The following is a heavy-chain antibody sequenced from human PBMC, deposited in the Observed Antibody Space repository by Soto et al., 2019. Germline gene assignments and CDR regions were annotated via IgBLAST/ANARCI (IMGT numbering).Heavy chain of an antibody. CDR2: IVPLSGTP. D-gene: IGHD3-3*01. CDR3: ARDWRQISRGAFLDY. V-gene: IGHV1-69*06. Sequence: QVRLVQSGAEVKKPGSSVKLSCKVSGGNSNSYSIAWVRQAPGQGLQWLGTIVPLSGTPNHAQQFQARVTLTGDKSTHTASTDQSSLRSDDTASYYCARDWRQISRGAFLDYWSQGSLVTISS. CDR1: GGNSNSYS. J-gene: IGHJ4*02.